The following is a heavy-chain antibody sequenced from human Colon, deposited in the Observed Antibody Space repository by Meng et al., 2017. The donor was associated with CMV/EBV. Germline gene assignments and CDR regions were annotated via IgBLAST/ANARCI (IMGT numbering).Heavy chain of an antibody. J-gene: IGHJ4*02. D-gene: IGHD1-14*01. CDR3: GRHLLRKDGSGTIDY. CDR1: GYDFSTNW. CDR2: IYPDVSDT. V-gene: IGHV5-51*01. Sequence: SGYDFSTNWIGWVRQMPGKGLEWMGIIYPDVSDTRYSPSFQGQVTMSADKSTHTAYLKWSSLKASDTAMYYCGRHLLRKDGSGTIDYWGQGALVTVSS.